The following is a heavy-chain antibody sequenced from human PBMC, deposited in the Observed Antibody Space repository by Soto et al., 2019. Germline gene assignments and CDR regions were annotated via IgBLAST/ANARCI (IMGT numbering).Heavy chain of an antibody. V-gene: IGHV3-23*01. CDR2: ISGSGVST. CDR3: AKAKKGFGELLSLYYYYGMDV. Sequence: PGGSLRLSCAASGFTFSSYAMSWVRQAPGKGLEWVSAISGSGVSTYYADSVKGRFTISRDNSKNTLYLQMNSLRAEDTAVYYCAKAKKGFGELLSLYYYYGMDVWGQGTTVTVSS. D-gene: IGHD3-10*01. CDR1: GFTFSSYA. J-gene: IGHJ6*02.